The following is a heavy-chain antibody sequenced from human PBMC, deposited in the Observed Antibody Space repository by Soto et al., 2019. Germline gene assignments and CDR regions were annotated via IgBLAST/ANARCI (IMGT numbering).Heavy chain of an antibody. CDR3: AKGGDDYGGHTSFLAY. CDR1: GFTFSIYA. Sequence: PGGSLRLSCSASGFTFSIYAMHWVRQAPGKGLEYVSSISTNGGSTHYADSVKGRFTISRDNSKNTQYLQMSSLRADDTAVYYCAKGGDDYGGHTSFLAYWGQGTLVTVSS. CDR2: ISTNGGST. V-gene: IGHV3-64D*06. D-gene: IGHD4-17*01. J-gene: IGHJ4*02.